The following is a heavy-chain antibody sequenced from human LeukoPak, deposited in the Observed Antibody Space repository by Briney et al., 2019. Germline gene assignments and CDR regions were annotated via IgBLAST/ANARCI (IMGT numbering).Heavy chain of an antibody. CDR1: GYTFTEYA. J-gene: IGHJ4*02. CDR3: ARGGPHRSGWTLDY. CDR2: INADSGNT. Sequence: ASVKVSCKASGYTFTEYAMHWVHLAPGHGLEWMGWINADSGNTESSQRFQGRLSITWDTSATTAYMELSSLTSEDTAVYYCARGGPHRSGWTLDYWGPGTLVTVSS. D-gene: IGHD6-19*01. V-gene: IGHV1-3*01.